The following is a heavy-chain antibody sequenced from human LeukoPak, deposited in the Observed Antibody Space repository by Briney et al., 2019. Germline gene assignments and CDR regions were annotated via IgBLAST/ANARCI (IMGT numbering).Heavy chain of an antibody. J-gene: IGHJ4*02. Sequence: PGGSLRLSCAASGFTFSSYAMSWVRQAPGKGLEWVSAISGSGGSTYYADSVEGRFTISRDNSKNTLYLQMNSLRAEDTAVYYCAKYAPGYYYDSSGYYYLDYWGQGTLVTVSS. V-gene: IGHV3-23*01. CDR2: ISGSGGST. CDR1: GFTFSSYA. D-gene: IGHD3-22*01. CDR3: AKYAPGYYYDSSGYYYLDY.